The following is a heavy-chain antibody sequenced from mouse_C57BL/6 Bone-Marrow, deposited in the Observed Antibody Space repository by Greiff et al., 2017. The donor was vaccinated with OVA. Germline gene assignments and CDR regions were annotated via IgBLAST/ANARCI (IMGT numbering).Heavy chain of an antibody. CDR3: ARWGIYDGYYVVFDY. V-gene: IGHV1-82*01. Sequence: QVQLQQSGPELVKPGASVKISCKASGYAFSSSWMNWVKQRPGKGLEWIGRIYPGDGDTNYNGKFKGKATLTADKSSSPAYMQLSSLTSEDSAVYFCARWGIYDGYYVVFDYWGQGTTLTVSS. J-gene: IGHJ2*01. CDR2: IYPGDGDT. D-gene: IGHD2-3*01. CDR1: GYAFSSSW.